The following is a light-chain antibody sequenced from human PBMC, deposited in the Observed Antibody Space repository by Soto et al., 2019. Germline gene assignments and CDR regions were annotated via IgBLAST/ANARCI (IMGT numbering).Light chain of an antibody. CDR3: QQYNNWPIT. J-gene: IGKJ5*01. Sequence: EIVLTQSPATLSLSPGERATLSCRASQSVSSYLAWYRHKPCQAPRLLIYDASTRATGIPARFSGSGSGTESTLTISRLQSEYFAVYYRQQYNNWPITFGQGTRLEIK. CDR2: DAS. CDR1: QSVSSY. V-gene: IGKV3-15*01.